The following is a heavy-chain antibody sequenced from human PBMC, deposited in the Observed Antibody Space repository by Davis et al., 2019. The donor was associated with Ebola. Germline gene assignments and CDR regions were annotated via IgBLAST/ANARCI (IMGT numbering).Heavy chain of an antibody. CDR1: GYPFTSHA. CDR3: ARDSCTGCGTVYGMDV. V-gene: IGHV7-4-1*02. D-gene: IGHD2-2*01. Sequence: ASVKVSCKASGYPFTSHAMNWVRQVPGQAPEWMGWINTNTGNPTYAQGFTGQFVFSLDTSVSTAHLEISNLKIEDTAVYYCARDSCTGCGTVYGMDVWGKGTTVTVSS. J-gene: IGHJ6*04. CDR2: INTNTGNP.